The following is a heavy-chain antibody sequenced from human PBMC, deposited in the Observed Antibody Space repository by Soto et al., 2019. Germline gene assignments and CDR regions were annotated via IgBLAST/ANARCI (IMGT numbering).Heavy chain of an antibody. Sequence: GGSLRLSCAASGFTFSSYEMNWVRQAPGKGLEWVSYISSSGSTIYYADSVKGRFTISRDNAKNSLYLQMNSLRAEDTAVYFCARERLNTGWYGFDYWGQGTQVTVSS. CDR2: ISSSGSTI. V-gene: IGHV3-48*03. J-gene: IGHJ4*02. CDR3: ARERLNTGWYGFDY. CDR1: GFTFSSYE. D-gene: IGHD6-19*01.